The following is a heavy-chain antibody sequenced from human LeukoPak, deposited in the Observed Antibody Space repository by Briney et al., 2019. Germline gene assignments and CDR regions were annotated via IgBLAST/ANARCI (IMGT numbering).Heavy chain of an antibody. CDR3: AKKDGSGSWYYYFDY. Sequence: GGSLRLSCAASGFTFSSYGMSWVRQAPGKGLEWVSGISSSASSTYYADSVRGRFTISRDNSKNTLYLQMNSLRGEDTAIYYCAKKDGSGSWYYYFDYWGQGTLVTVSS. J-gene: IGHJ4*02. CDR2: ISSSASST. D-gene: IGHD3-10*01. CDR1: GFTFSSYG. V-gene: IGHV3-23*01.